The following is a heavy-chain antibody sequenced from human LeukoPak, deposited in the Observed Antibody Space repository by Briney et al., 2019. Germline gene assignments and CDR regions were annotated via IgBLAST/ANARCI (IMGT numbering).Heavy chain of an antibody. CDR1: GGSISSGDYY. CDR2: IYYSGST. V-gene: IGHV4-30-4*01. D-gene: IGHD6-13*01. J-gene: IGHJ4*02. CDR3: ARSEGIAAAGFDY. Sequence: SQTLSLTCTVSGGSISSGDYYWGWIRQPPGKGLEWIGYIYYSGSTYYNPSLKSRVTISVDTSKNQFSLKLSSVTAADTAVYYCARSEGIAAAGFDYWGQGTLVTVSS.